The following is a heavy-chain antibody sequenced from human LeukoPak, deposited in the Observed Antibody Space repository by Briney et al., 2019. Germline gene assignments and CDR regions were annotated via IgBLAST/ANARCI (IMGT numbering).Heavy chain of an antibody. D-gene: IGHD1-26*01. CDR1: GTIVWSSF. CDR3: VRDRSGTYLDY. J-gene: IGHJ4*02. CDR2: IHSDGTT. Sequence: GGSLRLSCAASGTIVWSSFRGWVRQAPGRGLEWVSIIHSDGTTDYVDSARGRFAISRDNSKDILYLQMNSLGVEDAAIYYCVRDRSGTYLDYWGQGTLVTVSS. V-gene: IGHV3-66*01.